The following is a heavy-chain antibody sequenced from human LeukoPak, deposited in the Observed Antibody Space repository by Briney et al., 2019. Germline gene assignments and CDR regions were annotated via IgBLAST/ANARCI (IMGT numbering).Heavy chain of an antibody. V-gene: IGHV3-21*01. J-gene: IGHJ5*02. CDR1: GFTFSSCS. Sequence: GGSLRLSCAASGFTFSSCSMNWVRQAPGKGLEWVSYISSSSYIYYADSVKGRFTISRDNAKNSLYLQMNSLRAEDTAVYYCATGYSSSWYWFDPWGQGTLVTVSS. CDR2: ISSSSYI. D-gene: IGHD6-13*01. CDR3: ATGYSSSWYWFDP.